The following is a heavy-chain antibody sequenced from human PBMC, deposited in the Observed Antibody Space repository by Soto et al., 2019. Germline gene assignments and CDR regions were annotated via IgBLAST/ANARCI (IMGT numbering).Heavy chain of an antibody. Sequence: QVRLVQSGGEVKEPGASVKVSCKASGYTLRNTGISWVRQAPGQGLEWMGWISANEGNTDYAQKFQDRVSMTTDISTNTAYMELRRLTSDDSALDYCARYRSTSDYCGEGTLVTVSS. CDR3: ARYRSTSDY. CDR1: GYTLRNTG. D-gene: IGHD2-2*01. V-gene: IGHV1-18*01. CDR2: ISANEGNT. J-gene: IGHJ4*02.